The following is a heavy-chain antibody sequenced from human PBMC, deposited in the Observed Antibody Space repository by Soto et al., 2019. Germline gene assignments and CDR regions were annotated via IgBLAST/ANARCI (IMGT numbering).Heavy chain of an antibody. Sequence: PGGSLRLSCVASGFTLNNAWMSWVRQAPGKGLEWVGVIKSKADGGTTDYAAPVKGRFTISRDNSKNMVFLQMNSLRPEDTAVYYCVKPKEHFYDSSPGETWGQGTPVTVSS. CDR3: VKPKEHFYDSSPGET. J-gene: IGHJ5*02. CDR2: IKSKADGGTT. CDR1: GFTLNNAW. V-gene: IGHV3-15*01. D-gene: IGHD3-22*01.